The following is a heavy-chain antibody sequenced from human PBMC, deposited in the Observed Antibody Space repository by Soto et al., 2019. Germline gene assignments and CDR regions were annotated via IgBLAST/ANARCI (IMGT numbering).Heavy chain of an antibody. CDR3: ATDVYYYYGMDV. CDR2: FDPEDGET. CDR1: GYTLTELS. Sequence: ASVKVSCKASGYTLTELSMHWVRQAPGKGLEWMGGFDPEDGETIYAQKFQGRVTMTEDTSTDTAYMELSSLRSEDTAVYYCATDVYYYYGMDVWGQGTTVTVSS. J-gene: IGHJ6*02. V-gene: IGHV1-24*01.